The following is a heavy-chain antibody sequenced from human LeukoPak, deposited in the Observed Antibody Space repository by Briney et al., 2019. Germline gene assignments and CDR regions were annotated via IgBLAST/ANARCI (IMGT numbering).Heavy chain of an antibody. D-gene: IGHD2-21*02. V-gene: IGHV3-23*01. J-gene: IGHJ4*02. CDR1: GFTFSSYS. CDR2: ISGGGDIT. CDR3: VREDTPATANY. Sequence: GGSLRLSCAASGFTFSSYSMHWVRQTAGKGLEWVSAISGGGDITYYADSVKGRFTISRDSSKDTLFLQMHSLRPGDTAVYYCVREDTPATANYWGQGTLVTISS.